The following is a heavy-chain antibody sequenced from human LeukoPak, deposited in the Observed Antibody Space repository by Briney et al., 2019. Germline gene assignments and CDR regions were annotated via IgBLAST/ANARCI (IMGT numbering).Heavy chain of an antibody. D-gene: IGHD3-22*01. V-gene: IGHV3-30-3*01. J-gene: IGHJ4*02. Sequence: PGGSLRLSCAASGFTFSDYYMSWIRQAPGKGLEWVAVISYDGSNKYYADSVKGRFTISRDNSKNTLYLQMNSLRAEDTAVYYCARDLVYYYDSSGYYPLDYWGQGTLVTVSS. CDR1: GFTFSDYY. CDR3: ARDLVYYYDSSGYYPLDY. CDR2: ISYDGSNK.